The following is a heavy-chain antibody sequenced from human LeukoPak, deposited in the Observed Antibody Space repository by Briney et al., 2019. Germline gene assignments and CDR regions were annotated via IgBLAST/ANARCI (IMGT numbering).Heavy chain of an antibody. V-gene: IGHV1-46*01. Sequence: ASVKVSCKASGYTFTSYYIHWVRQAPGQGLEWMGIINPSSGSTTYAQNFQGRVTMTRDTSTSTVYMELSSLRSEDTAVYYCSRDRGYDARPTLAGRCSDYWGPGTLVTVSS. J-gene: IGHJ4*02. CDR3: SRDRGYDARPTLAGRCSDY. D-gene: IGHD6-19*01. CDR2: INPSSGST. CDR1: GYTFTSYY.